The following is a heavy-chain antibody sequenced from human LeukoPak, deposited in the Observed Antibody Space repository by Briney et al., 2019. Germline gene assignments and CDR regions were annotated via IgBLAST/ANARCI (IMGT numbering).Heavy chain of an antibody. CDR3: ARGTMRGYCSSTGCYGLFDY. J-gene: IGHJ4*02. CDR1: GFTFSSYW. Sequence: GGSLRLSCADSGFTFSSYWMSWVRQAPGKGLEWVANIKLDGSEKYYVDSVKGRFTISRDNAKNSLYLQMNSLRGDDTAVYYCARGTMRGYCSSTGCYGLFDYWGQGTLVTVSS. V-gene: IGHV3-7*01. D-gene: IGHD2-2*01. CDR2: IKLDGSEK.